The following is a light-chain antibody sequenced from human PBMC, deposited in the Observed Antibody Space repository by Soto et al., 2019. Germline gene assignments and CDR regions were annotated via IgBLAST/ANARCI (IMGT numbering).Light chain of an antibody. J-gene: IGLJ2*01. CDR1: SSNIGAGYD. CDR3: QSYDSSLSGPVV. V-gene: IGLV1-40*01. CDR2: GNS. Sequence: QSVLTQPPSVSGAPGQRVTISCTGRSSNIGAGYDVHWYQQLPGTAPKLLIYGNSNRPSGVPDRFSGSKSGTSASLAITGLQAEDEADYYCQSYDSSLSGPVVFGGATKLTVL.